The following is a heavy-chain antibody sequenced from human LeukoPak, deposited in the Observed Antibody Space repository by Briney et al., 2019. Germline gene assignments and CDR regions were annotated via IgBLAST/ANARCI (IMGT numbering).Heavy chain of an antibody. Sequence: GGSLRLSCTTSGFNFITYTMSWVRQSPGKGLEWVSPINDDTPYYTDSVKGRFTVSRDKSKDTLHLQLSRLRAEDTAMYYCVKEHDLWHEEGNWFDTWGQGVLVTVSS. CDR1: GFNFITYT. J-gene: IGHJ5*02. CDR3: VKEHDLWHEEGNWFDT. D-gene: IGHD3-3*01. CDR2: INDDTP. V-gene: IGHV3-23*01.